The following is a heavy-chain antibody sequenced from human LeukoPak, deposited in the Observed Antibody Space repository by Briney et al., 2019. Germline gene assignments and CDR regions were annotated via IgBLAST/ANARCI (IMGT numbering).Heavy chain of an antibody. CDR3: AGCALHVFDY. CDR2: ISTSGSTT. CDR1: GFTFSDYE. J-gene: IGHJ4*02. V-gene: IGHV3-48*03. D-gene: IGHD3-10*02. Sequence: GGSLRLSCAASGFTFSDYEINWVRQAPGKGLEWISCISTSGSTTYYADSVKGRFTISRDNAKNSLFLQMNTLTAEDTAVYYCAGCALHVFDYWGQGTPVTVSS.